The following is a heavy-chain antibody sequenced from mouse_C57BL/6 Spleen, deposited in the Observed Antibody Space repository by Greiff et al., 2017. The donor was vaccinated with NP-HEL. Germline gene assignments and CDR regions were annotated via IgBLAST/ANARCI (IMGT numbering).Heavy chain of an antibody. J-gene: IGHJ1*03. D-gene: IGHD1-1*01. CDR1: GFTFSDAW. CDR2: IRNKANNHAT. CDR3: TLYYGSSYGYFDV. Sequence: DVQLVESGGGLVQPGGSMKLSCAASGFTFSDAWMDWVRQSPEKGLEWVGEIRNKANNHATYYAESVKGRLTIARDDSKSSVYLQMNSLRAEDTGIYYCTLYYGSSYGYFDVWGTGTTVTVSS. V-gene: IGHV6-6*01.